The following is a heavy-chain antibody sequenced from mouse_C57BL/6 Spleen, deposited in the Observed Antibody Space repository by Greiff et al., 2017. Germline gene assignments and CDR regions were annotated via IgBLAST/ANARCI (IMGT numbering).Heavy chain of an antibody. CDR3: TRDDGYDYAMDY. V-gene: IGHV5-9-1*02. J-gene: IGHJ4*01. Sequence: DVMLVESGEGLVKPGGSLKLSCAASGFTFSSYAMSWVRQTPEKRLEWVAYISSGGDYIYYADTVKGRFTISRDNARNTLYLQMSSLKSEDTAMYYCTRDDGYDYAMDYWGQGTSVTVSS. CDR1: GFTFSSYA. CDR2: ISSGGDYI. D-gene: IGHD2-3*01.